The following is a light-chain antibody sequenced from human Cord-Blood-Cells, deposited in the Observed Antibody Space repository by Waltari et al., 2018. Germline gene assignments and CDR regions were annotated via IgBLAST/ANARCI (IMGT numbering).Light chain of an antibody. CDR3: QQYDNLPPVVT. Sequence: DIQMTQSPSSLSASVGDRVTITCQASQDISNYLTWYQQKPGKAPKLLNYDASNLETGVPSRFSGSGSGTDFTFTISSLQPEDIATYYCQQYDNLPPVVTFGPGTKVDIK. V-gene: IGKV1-33*01. J-gene: IGKJ3*01. CDR1: QDISNY. CDR2: DAS.